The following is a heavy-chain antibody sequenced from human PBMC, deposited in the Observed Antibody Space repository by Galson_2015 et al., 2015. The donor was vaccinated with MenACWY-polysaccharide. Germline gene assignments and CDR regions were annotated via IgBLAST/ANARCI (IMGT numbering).Heavy chain of an antibody. Sequence: SLRLSCAASGFTFSSYSMNWVRQAPGKGLEWVSSISSSSSYIYYADSVKGRFTISRDNAKNSLYLQMNSLRAEDTAVYYCARGSGSYYGWYFYYGLDVWGQGTTVTVSS. CDR3: ARGSGSYYGWYFYYGLDV. CDR2: ISSSSSYI. D-gene: IGHD1-26*01. V-gene: IGHV3-21*01. CDR1: GFTFSSYS. J-gene: IGHJ6*02.